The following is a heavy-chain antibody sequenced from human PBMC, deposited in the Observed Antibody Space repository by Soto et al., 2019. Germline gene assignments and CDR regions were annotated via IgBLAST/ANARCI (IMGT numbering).Heavy chain of an antibody. D-gene: IGHD3-16*02. CDR1: GFPFSNYA. CDR2: ISGNSGHA. CDR3: ARAPSEYIWGSYLRYFEY. Sequence: EVELLESGGAFIQPGGSLRLSCAASGFPFSNYAMAWVRQASGKWLEWVSGISGNSGHAFYADSVKGRFTSSRDNSRNTLYLQMESLRAEDTATYYCARAPSEYIWGSYLRYFEYWGQGTLVAVSS. J-gene: IGHJ4*02. V-gene: IGHV3-23*01.